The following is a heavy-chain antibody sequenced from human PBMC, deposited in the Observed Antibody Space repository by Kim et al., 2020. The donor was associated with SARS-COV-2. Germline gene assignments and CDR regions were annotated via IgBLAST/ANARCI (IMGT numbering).Heavy chain of an antibody. D-gene: IGHD3-22*01. CDR2: ISGSGGST. Sequence: GGSLSLSCAASGFTFSNYAMSWVRQAPGKGLEWVSAISGSGGSTYYADSVKGRFTISRDNSKNTLYLQMNSLRAEDTALYYCAKDPLYYGNTGYYGGRPDYWGQGTLVTVSS. V-gene: IGHV3-23*01. CDR3: AKDPLYYGNTGYYGGRPDY. CDR1: GFTFSNYA. J-gene: IGHJ4*02.